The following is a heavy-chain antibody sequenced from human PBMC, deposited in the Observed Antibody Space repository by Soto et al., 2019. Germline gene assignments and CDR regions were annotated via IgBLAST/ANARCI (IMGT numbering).Heavy chain of an antibody. CDR2: ISGSGDST. V-gene: IGHV3-23*01. Sequence: EVRLLESGGGLVQPGGSLRLSCAASGFTFSVYAMSWVRQAPGKGLEWVSGISGSGDSTHYADSVKGRFTVSRDNSKSRLYLQTNSLRAEATAIYSCAKARYGGFTYWGQGTVVTVSS. CDR1: GFTFSVYA. D-gene: IGHD5-18*01. J-gene: IGHJ4*02. CDR3: AKARYGGFTY.